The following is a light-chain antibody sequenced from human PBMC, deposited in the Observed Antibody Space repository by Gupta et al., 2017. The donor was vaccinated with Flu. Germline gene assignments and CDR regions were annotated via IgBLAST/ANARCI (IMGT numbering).Light chain of an antibody. J-gene: IGKJ2*01. Sequence: DIQMTQSPSSLSASVGDRVTITCRASQSISSYLNWYKQKPGKAPKLLIYAASSLQRGVKSRFSGSGDGTDFTLTISSRQPEDFATYYCQQMDSTYLMYTFGQGTKLEIK. CDR2: AAS. V-gene: IGKV1-39*01. CDR3: QQMDSTYLMYT. CDR1: QSISSY.